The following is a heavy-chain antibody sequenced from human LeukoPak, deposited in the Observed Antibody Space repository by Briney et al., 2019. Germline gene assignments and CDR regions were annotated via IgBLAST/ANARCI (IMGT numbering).Heavy chain of an antibody. Sequence: PSETLSLTCTVFGGSISSSSYYWGWIRQPPGKGLEWIGSIYYSGSTYYNPSLKSRVTISVDTSKNQFSLKLSSVTAADTAVYYCARRGATSGYWGQGTLVTVSS. CDR2: IYYSGST. J-gene: IGHJ4*02. CDR3: ARRGATSGY. CDR1: GGSISSSSYY. V-gene: IGHV4-39*01. D-gene: IGHD1-26*01.